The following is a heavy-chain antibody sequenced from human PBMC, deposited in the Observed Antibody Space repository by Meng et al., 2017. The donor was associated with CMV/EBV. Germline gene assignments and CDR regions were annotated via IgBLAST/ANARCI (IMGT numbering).Heavy chain of an antibody. J-gene: IGHJ4*02. V-gene: IGHV4-39*07. D-gene: IGHD3-10*01. CDR2: IYYSGST. CDR3: VTWLWFGELSGYYFDY. Sequence: ESGHGSVKPSETLSLTCTVSGGSISSSSYYWGWIRQPPGKGLEWIGSIYYSGSTYYNPSLKSRVTISVDTSKNQFSLKLSSVTAADTAVYYCVTWLWFGELSGYYFDYWGQGTLVTVSS. CDR1: GGSISSSSYY.